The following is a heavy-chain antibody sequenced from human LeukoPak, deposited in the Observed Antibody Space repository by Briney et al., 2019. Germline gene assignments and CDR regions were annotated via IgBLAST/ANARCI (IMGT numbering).Heavy chain of an antibody. Sequence: GGSLRLSCAASGFTFSSYEMNWVRQAPGKGLEWVSYITSGGSTIYYADFVKGRFTISRDNARNSLYLRMNSLRAEDTAVYYCARGSYSYGISGIDYWGQGTLVTVSS. CDR3: ARGSYSYGISGIDY. CDR1: GFTFSSYE. D-gene: IGHD5-18*01. CDR2: ITSGGSTI. J-gene: IGHJ4*02. V-gene: IGHV3-48*03.